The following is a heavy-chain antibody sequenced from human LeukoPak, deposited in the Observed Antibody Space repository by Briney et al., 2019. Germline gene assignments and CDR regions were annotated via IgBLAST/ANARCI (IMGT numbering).Heavy chain of an antibody. CDR1: GFTFSSYS. D-gene: IGHD4-17*01. V-gene: IGHV3-48*02. Sequence: GGSLRLSCAASGFTFSSYSMNWVRQAPGKGLEWVSSISSSSSNIYYADSVKGRFTISRDDAKSSLYLQMNSLRDEDTAVYYCARDRDYAFDSWGQGTLVTVSS. CDR3: ARDRDYAFDS. CDR2: ISSSSSNI. J-gene: IGHJ4*02.